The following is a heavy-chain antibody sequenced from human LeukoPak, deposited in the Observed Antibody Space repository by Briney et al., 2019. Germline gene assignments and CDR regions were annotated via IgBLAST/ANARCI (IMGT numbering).Heavy chain of an antibody. Sequence: PGGSLRLSCTVSGFTVSSNSMSWVRQAPGKGLEWVSFIYSDNTHYSDSVKGRFTISRDNSKNTLYLQMNSLRAEDTAVYYCAKDQGYYDSSGYYHYGGQGTLVTVSS. CDR3: AKDQGYYDSSGYYHY. V-gene: IGHV3-66*03. J-gene: IGHJ4*02. D-gene: IGHD3-22*01. CDR1: GFTVSSNS. CDR2: IYSDNT.